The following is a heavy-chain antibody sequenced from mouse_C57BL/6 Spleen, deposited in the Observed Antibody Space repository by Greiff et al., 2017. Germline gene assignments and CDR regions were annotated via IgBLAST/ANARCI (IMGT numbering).Heavy chain of an antibody. CDR2: INPNNGTT. V-gene: IGHV1-39*01. CDR1: GYSFTDYN. J-gene: IGHJ4*01. Sequence: VQLQQSGPELVKPGASVKISCKASGYSFTDYNMNWVKQSNGKSLEWIGVINPNNGTTSYNQKIKGKATLTVDQSSSAAYMQLNSLASEDSAVYYGAREGGRIFAEDWGQGTSVTVSS. CDR3: AREGGRIFAED.